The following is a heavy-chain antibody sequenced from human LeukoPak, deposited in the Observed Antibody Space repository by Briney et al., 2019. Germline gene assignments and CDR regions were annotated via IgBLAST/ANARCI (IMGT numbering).Heavy chain of an antibody. CDR1: GGSISSSSYY. Sequence: SETLSLTCTVSGGSISSSSYYWGWIRQPPGKGLEWIGSIYYSGSTYYNPSLKSRVTISVDTSKNQFSLKLSSVTAADTAVYYCASGRVTAGVISKYYYYYGMDVWGQGTTVTVSS. V-gene: IGHV4-39*01. CDR2: IYYSGST. CDR3: ASGRVTAGVISKYYYYYGMDV. J-gene: IGHJ6*02. D-gene: IGHD3-10*01.